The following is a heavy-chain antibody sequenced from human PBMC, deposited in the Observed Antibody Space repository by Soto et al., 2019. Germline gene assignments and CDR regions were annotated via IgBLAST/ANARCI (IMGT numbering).Heavy chain of an antibody. CDR3: AHRRYSSGFDY. V-gene: IGHV2-5*02. Sequence: QITLKESGPTLVKPTQTLTLTCTFSGFSLSTSGVGVGWIRQPPGKALEWLAFVYWDDDKRYSPSLKSRLTIAKDTAKNQVVLTMTNMDPVDTATYYCAHRRYSSGFDYWGQGTLVTVSS. CDR2: VYWDDDK. J-gene: IGHJ4*02. CDR1: GFSLSTSGVG. D-gene: IGHD5-18*01.